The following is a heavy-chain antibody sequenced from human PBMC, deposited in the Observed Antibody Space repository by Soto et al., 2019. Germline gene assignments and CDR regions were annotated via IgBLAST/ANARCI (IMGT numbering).Heavy chain of an antibody. CDR1: GFIFSDYG. CDR3: AKNHQRAPSRDGYNLIDY. Sequence: HPGGSLRLSCAVSGFIFSDYGMHWVRQAPGKGLEWVAVIAYDGSNKYYADSVKGRFTISRDNSETTLYLQMDSLRAEDTAVYYCAKNHQRAPSRDGYNLIDYWGQGTLVTVSS. V-gene: IGHV3-30*18. CDR2: IAYDGSNK. J-gene: IGHJ4*02. D-gene: IGHD5-12*01.